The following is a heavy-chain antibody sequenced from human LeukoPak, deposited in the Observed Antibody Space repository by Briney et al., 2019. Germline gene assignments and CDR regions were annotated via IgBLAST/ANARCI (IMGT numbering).Heavy chain of an antibody. V-gene: IGHV3-23*01. CDR3: AKLEGYFDWLLNEYYYYGMDV. D-gene: IGHD3-9*01. CDR1: GFTFSSYA. Sequence: GGSLRLSCAASGFTFSSYAMSWVRQAPGKGLEWVSAISGSGGSTYYADSVKGRFTISRDNSKNTLYLQMNSLRAEDTAVYYCAKLEGYFDWLLNEYYYYGMDVWGKGTTVTVSS. CDR2: ISGSGGST. J-gene: IGHJ6*04.